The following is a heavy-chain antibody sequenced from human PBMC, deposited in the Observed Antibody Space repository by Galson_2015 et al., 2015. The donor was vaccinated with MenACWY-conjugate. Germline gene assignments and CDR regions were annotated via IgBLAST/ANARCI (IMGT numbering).Heavy chain of an antibody. Sequence: SLRLSCAASGFTFSSYPMHWVRQTPGKGLEWVALMSYDGSNQYYADSLKGRLTISRDNSKSTLYLQMDSLRAEDTAVYYCARGRIGYSSGPLDFWGQGALVTVSS. CDR1: GFTFSSYP. J-gene: IGHJ4*02. CDR3: ARGRIGYSSGPLDF. V-gene: IGHV3-30*01. D-gene: IGHD6-19*01. CDR2: MSYDGSNQ.